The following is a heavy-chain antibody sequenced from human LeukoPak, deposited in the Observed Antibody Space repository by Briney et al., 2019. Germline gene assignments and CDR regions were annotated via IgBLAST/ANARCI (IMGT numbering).Heavy chain of an antibody. CDR1: GFTFSSYA. Sequence: GGSLRLSCAASGFTFSSYAMSWVRQAPGKGLEWVSAISGSGGSTYYTDSVKGRFTISRDNSKNTLYLQMNSLRAEDTAVYYCAKGTRSSTSCYTDYWGQGTLVTVSS. CDR3: AKGTRSSTSCYTDY. J-gene: IGHJ4*02. V-gene: IGHV3-23*01. CDR2: ISGSGGST. D-gene: IGHD2-2*02.